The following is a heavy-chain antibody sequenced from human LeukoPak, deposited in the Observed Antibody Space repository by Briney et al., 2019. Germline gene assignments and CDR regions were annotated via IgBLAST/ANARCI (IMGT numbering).Heavy chain of an antibody. J-gene: IGHJ3*02. CDR3: ASQSYYGSGSYRLEAFDI. CDR2: TRNKGNSYIT. D-gene: IGHD3-10*01. CDR1: GITFSDHY. Sequence: GGSLILSCAASGITFSDHYMDWVRQAPGKGLEWVGRTRNKGNSYITEYAASVRGRFTISRDDSKNSLYLQMNSLKTEDTAVYYCASQSYYGSGSYRLEAFDIWGQGTMVTVSS. V-gene: IGHV3-72*01.